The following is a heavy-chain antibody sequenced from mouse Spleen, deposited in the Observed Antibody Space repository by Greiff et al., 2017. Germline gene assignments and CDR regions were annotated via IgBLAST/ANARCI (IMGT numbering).Heavy chain of an antibody. CDR3: ARHEDYYGSGAMDY. CDR2: ISGGGSYT. Sequence: EVNLVESGGGLVKPGGSLKLSCAASGFTFSSYGMSWVRQTPEKRLEWVATISGGGSYTYYPDSVKGRFTISRDNAKNNLYLQMSSLRSEDTALYYCARHEDYYGSGAMDYWGQGTSVTVSS. D-gene: IGHD1-1*01. CDR1: GFTFSSYG. V-gene: IGHV5-9-2*01. J-gene: IGHJ4*01.